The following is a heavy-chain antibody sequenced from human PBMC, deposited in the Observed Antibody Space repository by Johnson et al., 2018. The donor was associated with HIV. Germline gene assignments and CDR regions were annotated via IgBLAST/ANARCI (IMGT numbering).Heavy chain of an antibody. CDR3: ASAGRNFWSGYDAFDI. Sequence: VQLVESGGGLIQPGGSLRLSCAASGFTVSSTYMSWVRQAPGKGLAWVSVIYSVGSTYYADSVKCRFPLSRDNSKNTLYLQMNSLRAEDTAVYYCASAGRNFWSGYDAFDIWGQGTMVTVSS. CDR1: GFTVSSTY. J-gene: IGHJ3*02. CDR2: IYSVGST. V-gene: IGHV3-53*01. D-gene: IGHD3-3*01.